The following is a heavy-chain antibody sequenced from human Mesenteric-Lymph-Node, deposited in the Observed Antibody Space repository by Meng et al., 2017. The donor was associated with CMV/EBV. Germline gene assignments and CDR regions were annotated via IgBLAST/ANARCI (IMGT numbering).Heavy chain of an antibody. Sequence: GGSLRLSCAASGFIFSSYAMHWVRQAPGKGLVWVSRINNDGSSTNYADSVKGRFTISRDNAKNTLYLQMNSLRVEDTAVYYCATVPSVVRGVKWFDPWGQGTLVTVSS. D-gene: IGHD3-10*01. V-gene: IGHV3-74*01. CDR2: INNDGSST. J-gene: IGHJ5*02. CDR3: ATVPSVVRGVKWFDP. CDR1: GFIFSSYA.